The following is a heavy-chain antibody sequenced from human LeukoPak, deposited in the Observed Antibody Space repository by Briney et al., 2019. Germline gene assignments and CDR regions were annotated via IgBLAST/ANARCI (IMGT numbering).Heavy chain of an antibody. CDR2: MSPDSGAT. D-gene: IGHD2-2*01. Sequence: ASVKVSCKASGYTFTGYYMHWVRQAPGHGLEWMGWMSPDSGATNYAQKFQGRVTLTRDTSINTGYMELTGLASDDTAVYYCARRDFADQLDSWGQGSLVIVSS. CDR1: GYTFTGYY. V-gene: IGHV1-2*02. CDR3: ARRDFADQLDS. J-gene: IGHJ5*01.